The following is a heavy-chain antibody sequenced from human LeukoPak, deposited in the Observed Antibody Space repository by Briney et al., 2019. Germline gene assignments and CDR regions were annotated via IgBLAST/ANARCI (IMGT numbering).Heavy chain of an antibody. D-gene: IGHD3-22*01. V-gene: IGHV4-34*01. J-gene: IGHJ2*01. CDR1: GGSFSGYY. Sequence: SETLSLTCAVYGGSFSGYYWSWIRQPPGKGLEWIGEINHSGSTNYNPSLKSRVTISVDTSKNRFSLKLSSVTAADTAVYYCARATAFHYYDSSGYYKSWYFDLWGRGTLVTVSS. CDR3: ARATAFHYYDSSGYYKSWYFDL. CDR2: INHSGST.